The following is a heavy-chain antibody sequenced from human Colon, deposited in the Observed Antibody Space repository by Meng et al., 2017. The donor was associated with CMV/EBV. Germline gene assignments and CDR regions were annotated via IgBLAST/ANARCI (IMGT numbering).Heavy chain of an antibody. J-gene: IGHJ4*02. Sequence: GGSLRLSCAASGFIFEHYPMTWVRLPPGKGLQWVAATSGNGASKYYADSVKGRFTISKDFSNNMVYLEMNSLTADDTAIYYCAKVMRAGRTAFDSRGQGTQVTVSS. CDR1: GFIFEHYP. CDR3: AKVMRAGRTAFDS. CDR2: TSGNGASK. V-gene: IGHV3-23*01. D-gene: IGHD1-14*01.